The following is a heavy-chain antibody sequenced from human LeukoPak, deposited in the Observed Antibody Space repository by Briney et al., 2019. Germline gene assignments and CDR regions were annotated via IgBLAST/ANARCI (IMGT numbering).Heavy chain of an antibody. J-gene: IGHJ4*02. CDR3: ARESDDGDHGWGY. Sequence: PSETLSLTCTVSGGPIRSSYWSWIRQPPGKGLEWIGHIYDSGSTNYNPSLKSRVTISVDTSKNQFSLKLSSVTAADTAVYYCARESDDGDHGWGYWGQGTLVTVSS. D-gene: IGHD4-17*01. CDR1: GGPIRSSY. CDR2: IYDSGST. V-gene: IGHV4-59*01.